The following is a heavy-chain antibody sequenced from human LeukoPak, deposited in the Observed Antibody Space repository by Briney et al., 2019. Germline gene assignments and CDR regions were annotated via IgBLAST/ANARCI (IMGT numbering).Heavy chain of an antibody. J-gene: IGHJ5*02. CDR2: MNPNSGNT. V-gene: IGHV1-8*03. CDR1: GYTFTNYD. Sequence: ASVKVSCKASGYTFTNYDINWVRQATGQGLEWLGWMNPNSGNTGYAQKFQGRVTITRNTSITTAYMEVSSLTSEDTAVYYRARGRDWLRWFDPWGQGTLVTVSS. D-gene: IGHD3/OR15-3a*01. CDR3: ARGRDWLRWFDP.